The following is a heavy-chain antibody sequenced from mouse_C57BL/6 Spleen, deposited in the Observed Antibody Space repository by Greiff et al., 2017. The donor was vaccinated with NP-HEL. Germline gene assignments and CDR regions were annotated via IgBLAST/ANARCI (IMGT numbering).Heavy chain of an antibody. CDR2: ISDGGSYT. D-gene: IGHD4-1*01. V-gene: IGHV5-4*01. CDR1: GFTFSSYA. CDR3: ARDRLGRDFDY. J-gene: IGHJ2*01. Sequence: EVQVVESGGGLVKPGGSLKLSCAASGFTFSSYAMSWVRQTPEKRLEWVATISDGGSYTYYPDNVKGRFTISRDNAKNNLYLQMSHLKSEDTAMYYCARDRLGRDFDYWGQGTTLTVSS.